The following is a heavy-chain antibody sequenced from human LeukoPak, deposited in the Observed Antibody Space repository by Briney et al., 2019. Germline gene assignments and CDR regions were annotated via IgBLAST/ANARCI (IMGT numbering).Heavy chain of an antibody. D-gene: IGHD6-6*01. CDR1: GGSISSYY. Sequence: SETLSLTCTASGGSISSYYWSWIRQPPGKGLEWIGYIYTSGSTNYNPSLKSRVTISVDTSKNQFSLKLSSVTAADTAVYYCARMRGSSSSGYWFDPWGQGTLVTVSS. V-gene: IGHV4-4*09. CDR2: IYTSGST. CDR3: ARMRGSSSSGYWFDP. J-gene: IGHJ5*02.